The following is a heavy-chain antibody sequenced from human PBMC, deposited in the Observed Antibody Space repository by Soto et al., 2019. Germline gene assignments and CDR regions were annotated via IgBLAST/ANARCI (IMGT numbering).Heavy chain of an antibody. D-gene: IGHD2-21*01. CDR2: INADNGNT. CDR3: ARGGEPIDY. Sequence: QVQLVQSGAEEKKPGASVKVSCKASGYTFTSYAMHWVRQAPGQRLEWMGGINADNGNTKYSQKFQGRVTITRDTYASTAYMELSSLRSEDTAVYYCARGGEPIDYWGQGTLVTVSS. CDR1: GYTFTSYA. J-gene: IGHJ4*02. V-gene: IGHV1-3*05.